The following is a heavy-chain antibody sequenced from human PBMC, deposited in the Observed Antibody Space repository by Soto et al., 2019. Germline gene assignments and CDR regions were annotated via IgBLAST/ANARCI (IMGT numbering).Heavy chain of an antibody. V-gene: IGHV4-4*02. CDR2: IYHSGST. J-gene: IGHJ4*02. CDR1: GGSILRSNR. Sequence: LSLTCAVSGGSILRSNRWNYVRQPPGKGLEWIGEIYHSGSTFYKPSLNSRVAMSVDTSKNQFSLKLTSATAADTAVYYCARRDWSGSTSHFYFDYWGQGVLVTVSS. D-gene: IGHD3-9*01. CDR3: ARRDWSGSTSHFYFDY.